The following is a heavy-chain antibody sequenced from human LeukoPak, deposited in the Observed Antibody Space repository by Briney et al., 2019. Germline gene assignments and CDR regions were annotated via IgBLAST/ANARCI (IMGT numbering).Heavy chain of an antibody. V-gene: IGHV1-2*06. J-gene: IGHJ4*02. CDR1: GYTFTGYY. CDR2: INPNSGGT. D-gene: IGHD7-27*01. Sequence: ASVKVSCKASGYTFTGYYMHWVRQAPGQGLEWMGRINPNSGGTNYAQKFQGRVTMTRDTSISTAYMELSRLRSDYTAVYYCARGRSVTGDLDYWGQGTLVTVSS. CDR3: ARGRSVTGDLDY.